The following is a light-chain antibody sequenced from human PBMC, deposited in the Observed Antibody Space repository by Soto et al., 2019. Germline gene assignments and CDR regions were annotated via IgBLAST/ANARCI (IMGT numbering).Light chain of an antibody. J-gene: IGLJ1*01. Sequence: QSALAQPASVSGSPGQSVTISCTEPRSDIGDSNFISWYQQSPGKAPRLLIYEVNNRPSGVSRRFSGSKAGNTASLTISGLLEDDEADYFCASFRSGTILVFGSGTKVTVL. V-gene: IGLV2-14*01. CDR1: RSDIGDSNF. CDR2: EVN. CDR3: ASFRSGTILV.